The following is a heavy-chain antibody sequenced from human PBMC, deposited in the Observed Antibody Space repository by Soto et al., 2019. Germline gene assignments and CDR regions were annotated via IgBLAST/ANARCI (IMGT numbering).Heavy chain of an antibody. CDR2: IVVGSGNT. D-gene: IGHD2-15*01. V-gene: IGHV1-58*01. Sequence: ASVKVSCKASGFTFTSSAVQWVRQARGQRLEWIGWIVVGSGNTNYAQKFQERVTVTRDMSTSTAYMELSSLRSEDTAVYYCAADGYCSGGRCYEYDYAMDVWGQGTTVTVSS. J-gene: IGHJ6*02. CDR3: AADGYCSGGRCYEYDYAMDV. CDR1: GFTFTSSA.